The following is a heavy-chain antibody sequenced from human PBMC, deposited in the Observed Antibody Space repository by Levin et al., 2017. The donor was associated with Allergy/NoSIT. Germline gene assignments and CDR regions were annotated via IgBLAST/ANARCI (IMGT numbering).Heavy chain of an antibody. Sequence: PGGSLRLSCAASGFTFSSYGMHWVRQAPGKGLEWVAVIWYDGSNKYYADSVKGRFTISRDNSKNTLYLQMNSLRAEDTAVYYCARDRSSGWLYYYYYGMDVWGQGTTVTVSS. CDR3: ARDRSSGWLYYYYYGMDV. J-gene: IGHJ6*02. V-gene: IGHV3-33*01. CDR1: GFTFSSYG. CDR2: IWYDGSNK. D-gene: IGHD6-19*01.